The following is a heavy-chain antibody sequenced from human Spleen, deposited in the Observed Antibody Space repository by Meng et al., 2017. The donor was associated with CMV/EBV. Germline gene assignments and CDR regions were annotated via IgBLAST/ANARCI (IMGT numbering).Heavy chain of an antibody. D-gene: IGHD1-14*01. J-gene: IGHJ4*02. CDR2: VSSDSAYI. CDR3: AGYIPGINAFDY. V-gene: IGHV3-21*01. CDR1: GFTFSRYS. Sequence: GESLKISCAASGFTFSRYSMNWVRQAPGRGLEWVASVSSDSAYIYYADSVRGRFTISRDNAENSLYLQMNSLRAEDTAIYYCAGYIPGINAFDYWGLGTLVTVPQ.